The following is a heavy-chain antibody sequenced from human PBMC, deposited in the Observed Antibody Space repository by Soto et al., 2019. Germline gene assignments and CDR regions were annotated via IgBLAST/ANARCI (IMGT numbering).Heavy chain of an antibody. CDR2: IWYDGSNK. CDR1: GFTFSSYG. V-gene: IGHV3-33*01. J-gene: IGHJ4*02. D-gene: IGHD6-13*01. Sequence: ESGGGVVQPGRSLRLSCAASGFTFSSYGMHWVRQAPGKGLEWVAVIWYDGSNKYYADSVKGRFTISRDNSKNTLYLQMNSLRAEDTAVYYCARDFGIAAAVYYFDYWGQGTLVTVSS. CDR3: ARDFGIAAAVYYFDY.